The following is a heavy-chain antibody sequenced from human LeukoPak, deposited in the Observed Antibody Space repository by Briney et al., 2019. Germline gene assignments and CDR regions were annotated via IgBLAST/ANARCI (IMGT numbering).Heavy chain of an antibody. CDR3: ARSVVYDSSGYPHFDY. CDR2: INPSGGST. D-gene: IGHD3-22*01. V-gene: IGHV1-46*01. CDR1: GYTFTSYY. Sequence: ASVKVSCKASGYTFTSYYMHWVRQAPGRGLEWMGIINPSGGSTSYAQKFQGRVTMTRDTSTSTVYMELSSLRSEDTAVYYCARSVVYDSSGYPHFDYWGQGTLVTVSS. J-gene: IGHJ4*02.